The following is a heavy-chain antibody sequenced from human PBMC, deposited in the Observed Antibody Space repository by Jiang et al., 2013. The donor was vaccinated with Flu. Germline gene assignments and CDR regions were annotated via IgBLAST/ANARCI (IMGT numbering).Heavy chain of an antibody. CDR3: AKLLFNEVYNSVFTTLFH. CDR2: ISGSGGST. CDR1: GFTFSSYA. D-gene: IGHD5-24*01. Sequence: QLLESGGGLVQPGGSLRLSCAASGFTFSSYAMSWVRQAPGKGLEWVSAISGSGGSTYYADSVKGRFTISRDNSKNTLYLQMNSLRAEDTAVYYCAKLLFNEVYNSVFTTLFHWGQGTLVTVSS. V-gene: IGHV3-23*01. J-gene: IGHJ4*02.